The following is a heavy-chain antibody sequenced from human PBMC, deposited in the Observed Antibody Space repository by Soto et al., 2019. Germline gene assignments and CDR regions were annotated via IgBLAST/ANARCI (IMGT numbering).Heavy chain of an antibody. CDR2: ISSTGSTI. CDR3: PRASRSSGGYGADY. D-gene: IGHD6-19*01. V-gene: IGHV3-11*01. J-gene: IGHJ4*02. Sequence: VQLVESGGGLVKPGGSLRLSCAASGFTFSDYYMSWIRQSPGKGLEWVSHISSTGSTIYYADSVKVRFTISRDNAKNSLYLQMNGLRAEDSAVYYCPRASRSSGGYGADYWGQGTVVTVSS. CDR1: GFTFSDYY.